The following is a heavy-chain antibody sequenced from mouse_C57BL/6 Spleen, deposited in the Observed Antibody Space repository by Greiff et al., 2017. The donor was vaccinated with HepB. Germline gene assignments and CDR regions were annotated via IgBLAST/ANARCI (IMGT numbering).Heavy chain of an antibody. CDR1: GFTFSSYT. CDR2: ISGGGGNT. CDR3: ARQRVGPYWYFDV. Sequence: VQLVESGGGLVKPGGYLKLSCAASGFTFSSYTMSWVRQTPEKRLEWVATISGGGGNTYYPDSVKGRFTISRDNAKNTLYLQMSSLRSEDTALYYCARQRVGPYWYFDVWGTGTTVTVSS. V-gene: IGHV5-9*01. J-gene: IGHJ1*03. D-gene: IGHD4-1*01.